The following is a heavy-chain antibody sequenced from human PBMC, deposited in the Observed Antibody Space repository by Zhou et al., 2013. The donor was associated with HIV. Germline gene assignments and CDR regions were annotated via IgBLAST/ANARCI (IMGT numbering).Heavy chain of an antibody. D-gene: IGHD3-3*02. CDR2: IIPMFGAA. V-gene: IGHV1-69*12. J-gene: IGHJ6*02. CDR1: GGTFSIYA. CDR3: AKQDQELGYYHFGLDV. Sequence: QVQLVQSGPEVKKPGSSVKVSCKASGGTFSIYAISWVRQAPGQGLEWMGGIIPMFGAAKYAQKFQGRVTITADESTSTAYMDLSSLRSEDTAVYYCAKQDQELGYYHFGLDVWGQGTTVTVSS.